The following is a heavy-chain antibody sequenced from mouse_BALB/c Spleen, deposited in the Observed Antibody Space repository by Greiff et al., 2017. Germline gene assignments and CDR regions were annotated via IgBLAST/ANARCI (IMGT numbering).Heavy chain of an antibody. Sequence: EVMLVESGGGLVKPGGSLKLSCAASGFTFSSYAMSWVRQSPEKRLEWVAEISSGGSYTYYPDTVTGRFTISRDNAKNTLYLEMSSLRSEDTAMYYCARAKGGRFAYGGQGTLVTVSA. J-gene: IGHJ3*01. V-gene: IGHV5-9-4*01. CDR2: ISSGGSYT. CDR3: ARAKGGRFAY. CDR1: GFTFSSYA.